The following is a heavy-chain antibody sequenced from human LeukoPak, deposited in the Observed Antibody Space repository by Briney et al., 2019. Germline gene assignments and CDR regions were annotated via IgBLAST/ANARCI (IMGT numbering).Heavy chain of an antibody. Sequence: GGSLRLSCAASGFTFTIFGLNWVRQAPGKGPEWVSYIDARSGITYYADSVQGRFTISRDNAKESVFLQMNSLRADDTAVYYCARTYDFGRGPPGDAFDNWGPGTSVIVSS. J-gene: IGHJ3*02. CDR2: IDARSGIT. V-gene: IGHV3-48*01. CDR3: ARTYDFGRGPPGDAFDN. CDR1: GFTFTIFG. D-gene: IGHD3-3*01.